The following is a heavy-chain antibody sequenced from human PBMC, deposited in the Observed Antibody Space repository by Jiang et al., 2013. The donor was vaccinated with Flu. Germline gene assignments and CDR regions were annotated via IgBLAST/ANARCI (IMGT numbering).Heavy chain of an antibody. CDR2: IYSGGST. J-gene: IGHJ4*02. D-gene: IGHD2-15*01. Sequence: QLLESGGVVVQPGGSLRLSCAASGFSFSSYWMSWVRQAPGKGLEWVSVIYSGGSTYYADSVKGRFTISRDNSKNTLYLQMNSLRAEDTAVYYCARDYCSGGSCLDYWGQGTLVTVSS. CDR3: ARDYCSGGSCLDY. CDR1: GFSFSSYW. V-gene: IGHV3-66*01.